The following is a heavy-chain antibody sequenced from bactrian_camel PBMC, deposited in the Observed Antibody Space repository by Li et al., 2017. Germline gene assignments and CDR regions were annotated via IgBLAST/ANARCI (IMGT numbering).Heavy chain of an antibody. V-gene: IGHV3S42*01. J-gene: IGHJ4*01. D-gene: IGHD1*01. CDR1: GYQFSEFA. CDR2: ITTLGATT. CDR3: TPTVWIWIGYFEY. Sequence: VQLVESGGGSVQHGGSLRLSCVGSGYQFSEFAMMWVRQTPGKALEWVAGITTLGATTVYADSVKGRFTISRDNAKNTAYLQMNSLKSEDTALYYCTPTVWIWIGYFEYWGQGTQVTVS.